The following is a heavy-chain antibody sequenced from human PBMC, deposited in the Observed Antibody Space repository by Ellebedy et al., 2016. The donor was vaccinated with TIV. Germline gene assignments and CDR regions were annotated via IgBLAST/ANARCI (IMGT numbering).Heavy chain of an antibody. V-gene: IGHV3-30*01. CDR2: ISYDGSNK. D-gene: IGHD4-17*01. J-gene: IGHJ3*02. CDR3: ASRAGGTVTYGGAFDI. CDR1: GFTFSSYA. Sequence: GESLKISCAASGFTFSSYALHWVRQAPGKGLEWVAVISYDGSNKYYADSVKGRFTISRDNSKNTRYLQMNSLIAEDTAVYYCASRAGGTVTYGGAFDIWGQGTMVTVSS.